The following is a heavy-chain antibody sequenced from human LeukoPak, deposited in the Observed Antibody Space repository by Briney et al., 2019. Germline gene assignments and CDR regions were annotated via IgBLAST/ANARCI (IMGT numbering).Heavy chain of an antibody. J-gene: IGHJ4*01. Sequence: GGSLRLSCAASGFTFSSYSMNWVRQAPGKGLEWVSSISSSSSYIYYADSVKGRFTISRDYAKNSLYLQMNSLRAEDTAVYYCARGTHDSIAAAGDYWGQGTLVTVSS. CDR3: ARGTHDSIAAAGDY. CDR1: GFTFSSYS. V-gene: IGHV3-21*01. CDR2: ISSSSSYI. D-gene: IGHD6-13*01.